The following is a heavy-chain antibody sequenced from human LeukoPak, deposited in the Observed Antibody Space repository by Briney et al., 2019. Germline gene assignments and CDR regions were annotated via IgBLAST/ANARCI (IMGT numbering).Heavy chain of an antibody. J-gene: IGHJ4*02. D-gene: IGHD1-26*01. Sequence: GGSLRLSCAASGNYWMHWVRQAPGKGLVWVSHINSDGSWTSYADSVKGRFTISKDNAKNTVYLQMNSLRAEDTALYYCAKAGGPLVGATHFDYWGQGTLVTVSS. V-gene: IGHV3-74*01. CDR1: GNYW. CDR3: AKAGGPLVGATHFDY. CDR2: INSDGSWT.